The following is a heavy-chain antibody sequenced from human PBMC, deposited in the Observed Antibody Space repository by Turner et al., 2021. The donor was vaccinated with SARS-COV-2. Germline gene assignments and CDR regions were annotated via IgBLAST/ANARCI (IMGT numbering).Heavy chain of an antibody. CDR3: ARGAHGDYEDAFDI. CDR1: GFTFSSYG. CDR2: IRYDGSNK. V-gene: IGHV3-33*01. J-gene: IGHJ3*02. D-gene: IGHD4-17*01. Sequence: QVQLAESGGGVVQPGRPLRPSCAASGFTFSSYGMDWVRQAPGKGLEWVAVIRYDGSNKFYADSVKGRFTISRDNSKNTLYLKMNSLRAEDTAVYYCARGAHGDYEDAFDIWGQGTLVTISS.